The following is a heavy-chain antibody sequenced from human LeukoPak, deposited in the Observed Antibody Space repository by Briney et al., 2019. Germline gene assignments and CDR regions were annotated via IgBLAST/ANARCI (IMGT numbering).Heavy chain of an antibody. D-gene: IGHD3-10*01. CDR1: GASISEIHW. Sequence: SETLSLTCAVSGASISEIHWWSWVRQPPGKGLEWIGEIYHSGTTNDNPSLKSRVTISLDTSRNQFSLKLTSVTAADTAVYYCAKSNGYGLVDIWGQGTMVTVSS. CDR3: AKSNGYGLVDI. CDR2: IYHSGTT. J-gene: IGHJ3*02. V-gene: IGHV4-4*02.